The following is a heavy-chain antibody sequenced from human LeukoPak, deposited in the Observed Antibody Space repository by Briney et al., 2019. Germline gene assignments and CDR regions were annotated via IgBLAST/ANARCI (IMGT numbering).Heavy chain of an antibody. CDR2: IYYSGST. D-gene: IGHD6-19*01. CDR1: GGPISSSPYY. J-gene: IGHJ4*02. V-gene: IGHV4-39*01. Sequence: PSETLSLTCSVSGGPISSSPYYWGWIRQSPGKGLEWIGNIYYSGSTHYNPSLKSRLTIPVDTSKNLFSLKLTSVTAADTAIYYCARQWYSSGWYGGWGQGILVTVSS. CDR3: ARQWYSSGWYGG.